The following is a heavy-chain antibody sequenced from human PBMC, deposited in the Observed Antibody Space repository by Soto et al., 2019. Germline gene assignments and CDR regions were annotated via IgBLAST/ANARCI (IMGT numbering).Heavy chain of an antibody. CDR3: ARPRGAVAGTAFDI. Sequence: GGSLRLSCAASGFTFSSYWMSWVRQAPGKGLEWVANIKQDGSEKYYVDSVKGRFTISRDNAKNSLYLQMNSLRAEDTAVYYCARPRGAVAGTAFDIWGQGTMVTVSS. CDR1: GFTFSSYW. D-gene: IGHD6-19*01. V-gene: IGHV3-7*01. J-gene: IGHJ3*02. CDR2: IKQDGSEK.